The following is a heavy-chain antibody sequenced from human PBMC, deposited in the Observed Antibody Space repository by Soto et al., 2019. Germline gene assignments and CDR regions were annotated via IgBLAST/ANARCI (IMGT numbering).Heavy chain of an antibody. Sequence: SETLSLTCSVSGGSISISNFYWGWVRQSPGRGLEWFGYIYYSRSTNYNPSLKSRVTISVDTSKNQFSLKLSSVTAADTAVYYCARALYSGYDWTTVTTPYYFDYWGQGTLVTVSS. CDR1: GGSISISNFY. CDR2: IYYSRST. V-gene: IGHV4-61*05. CDR3: ARALYSGYDWTTVTTPYYFDY. J-gene: IGHJ4*02. D-gene: IGHD5-12*01.